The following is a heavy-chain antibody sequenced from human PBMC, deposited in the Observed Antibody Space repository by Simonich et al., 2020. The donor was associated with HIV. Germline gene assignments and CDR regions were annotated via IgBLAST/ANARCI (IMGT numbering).Heavy chain of an antibody. J-gene: IGHJ4*02. V-gene: IGHV7-4-1*02. CDR2: VNTNTGNP. D-gene: IGHD4-17*01. CDR3: VREVRSFDY. Sequence: QVQLVQSGSELKKPGASVNVSCKASGYPFTTHAMNWVRQAPGQGLGWMGWVNTNTGNPTYAQGFTGRFVFSLDTSVSTAYLQISSLKDEDTAVYYCVREVRSFDYWGQGTLVTVSS. CDR1: GYPFTTHA.